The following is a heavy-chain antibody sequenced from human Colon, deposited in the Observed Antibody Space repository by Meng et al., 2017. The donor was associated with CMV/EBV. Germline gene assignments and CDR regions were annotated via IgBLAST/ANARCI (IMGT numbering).Heavy chain of an antibody. V-gene: IGHV3-23*03. CDR3: ARSGVGAGDY. CDR1: GFTFRNHA. Sequence: GESLKISCAASGFTFRNHAMSWVRQAPGKGLEWVSVIYAGGRSTYLADSVKGRFIISRDDSKNTLYMEMNSLRAEDTAVYYCARSGVGAGDYWGQGTLVTVSS. D-gene: IGHD1-26*01. J-gene: IGHJ4*02. CDR2: IYAGGRST.